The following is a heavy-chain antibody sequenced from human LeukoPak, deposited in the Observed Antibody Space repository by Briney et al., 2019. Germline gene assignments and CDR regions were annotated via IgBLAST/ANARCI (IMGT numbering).Heavy chain of an antibody. J-gene: IGHJ4*02. CDR3: ARGVVAAPQTFDY. D-gene: IGHD2-15*01. Sequence: SETLSLTCAVYGGSFSGYYWSWIRQPPGKGLEWIGEINHSGSTNYTPSLKSRITISVDTSKNQFSLKLSSVTAADTAVYYCARGVVAAPQTFDYWGQGTLVTVSS. CDR2: INHSGST. CDR1: GGSFSGYY. V-gene: IGHV4-34*01.